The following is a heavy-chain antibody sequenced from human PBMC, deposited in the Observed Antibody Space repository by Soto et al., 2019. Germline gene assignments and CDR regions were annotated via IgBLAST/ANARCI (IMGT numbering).Heavy chain of an antibody. CDR2: IYDSQNT. CDR3: ARASPFVTFDY. CDR1: GGSFSGYY. D-gene: IGHD2-21*02. Sequence: PSETLSLTCAVYGGSFSGYYWTWIRHLPGKGLEWIAYIYDSQNTYYNPSLASRVSISVDASENQFSLRLASVTAADTAVYFCARASPFVTFDYWGQGALVTVSS. J-gene: IGHJ4*02. V-gene: IGHV4-34*09.